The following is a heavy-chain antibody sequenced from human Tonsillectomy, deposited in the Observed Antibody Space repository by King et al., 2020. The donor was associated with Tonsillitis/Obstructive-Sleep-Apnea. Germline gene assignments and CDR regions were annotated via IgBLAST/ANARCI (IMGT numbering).Heavy chain of an antibody. CDR1: RFTFSSYW. J-gene: IGHJ5*02. CDR2: IKQDGSEK. D-gene: IGHD3-3*02. Sequence: VQLVESGGGLVQPGGSLRLSCAASRFTFSSYWMSWVRQAPGKGLEWVANIKQDGSEKYYVDSVKGRFTISRDNANNSLYLQMNSLRAEDTAVYYCARLANLHFNWFDPWGQGTLVTVSS. V-gene: IGHV3-7*01. CDR3: ARLANLHFNWFDP.